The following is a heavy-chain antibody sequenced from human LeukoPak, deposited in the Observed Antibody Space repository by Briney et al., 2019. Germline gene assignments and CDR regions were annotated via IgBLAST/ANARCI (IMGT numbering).Heavy chain of an antibody. D-gene: IGHD3-22*01. CDR3: ARVFDSSGYFYEDAFDI. CDR2: IYTSGST. J-gene: IGHJ3*02. V-gene: IGHV4-4*07. CDR1: GGSMSSYY. Sequence: SETLSLTCSVSGGSMSSYYWSWIRQPAGKGLEWIGRIYTSGSTNYNPSLKGRVTMSVDTSKNQFSLKLTSVTAADTAVYYCARVFDSSGYFYEDAFDIWGQGTMVTVSS.